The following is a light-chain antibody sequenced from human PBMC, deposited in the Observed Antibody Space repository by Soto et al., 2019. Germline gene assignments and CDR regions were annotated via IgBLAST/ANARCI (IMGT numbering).Light chain of an antibody. CDR1: QTISSW. Sequence: DIQMTQSPSTLSRSVVDRVTLTCRASQTISSWLAWYQQKPGKAPKLLIYEVSTLQRGVPSRFSGSGSGTDFTLTISSLQPEDFATYYCQHLNSYPITFGQGTRLEIK. J-gene: IGKJ5*01. V-gene: IGKV1-5*01. CDR2: EVS. CDR3: QHLNSYPIT.